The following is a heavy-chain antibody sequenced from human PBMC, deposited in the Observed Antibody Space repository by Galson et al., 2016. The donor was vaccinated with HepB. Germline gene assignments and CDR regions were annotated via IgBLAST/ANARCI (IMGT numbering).Heavy chain of an antibody. D-gene: IGHD2-8*02. J-gene: IGHJ3*02. Sequence: SVKVSCKASGYTFTAYAIHWVRQAPGQRLEWMAWINTAKGDTRYSQKLQGRVTLTRDTSATTASMELSSLRSEDTAVYYCARRLVGSHGNAFDIWGQGTLVTVSS. CDR3: ARRLVGSHGNAFDI. V-gene: IGHV1-3*04. CDR1: GYTFTAYA. CDR2: INTAKGDT.